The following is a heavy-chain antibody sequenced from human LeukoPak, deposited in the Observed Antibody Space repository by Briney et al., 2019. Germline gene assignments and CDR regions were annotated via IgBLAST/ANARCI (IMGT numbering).Heavy chain of an antibody. CDR1: GGSINSANYY. CDR2: IYYSGST. V-gene: IGHV4-39*01. D-gene: IGHD6-13*01. J-gene: IGHJ6*03. Sequence: NPSQTLSLTCTVSGGSINSANYYWGWIRQPPGKGLEWIGSIYYSGSTYYNPSLKSRVTISVDTSKNQFSLKLSSVTAADTAVYYCARYSSSWYTENYYYYYMDVWGKGTTVTVSS. CDR3: ARYSSSWYTENYYYYYMDV.